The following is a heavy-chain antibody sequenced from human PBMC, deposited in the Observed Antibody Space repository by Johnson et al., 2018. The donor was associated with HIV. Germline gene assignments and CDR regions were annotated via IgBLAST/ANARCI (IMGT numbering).Heavy chain of an antibody. CDR1: GFTFSSYA. V-gene: IGHV3-30*04. CDR3: AKDATLQDGTGAFDI. Sequence: QMQLVESGGGVVQPGRSLRLSCAASGFTFSSYAMHWVRQAPGKGLEWVAVISYDGSNKYYADSVKGRFTISRDNSKNTLYLQMNSLRAEDTAVYYCAKDATLQDGTGAFDIWGQGTMVTVSS. CDR2: ISYDGSNK. D-gene: IGHD1-1*01. J-gene: IGHJ3*02.